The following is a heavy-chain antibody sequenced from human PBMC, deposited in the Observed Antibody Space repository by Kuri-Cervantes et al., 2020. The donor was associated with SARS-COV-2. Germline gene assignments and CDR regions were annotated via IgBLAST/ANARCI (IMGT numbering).Heavy chain of an antibody. CDR1: EGSMRAHY. CDR3: ARHGGIVGSTKGEVFFNYYYMDV. CDR2: VYISGST. V-gene: IGHV4-4*07. Sequence: ESLKISCSVSEGSMRAHYYSWIRQTAAMGLEWIGRVYISGSTNYNPSLKGRVTMSVDTSKSQFSLELTSVTAADTAVYYCARHGGIVGSTKGEVFFNYYYMDVWGKGTTVTVSS. D-gene: IGHD1-26*01. J-gene: IGHJ6*03.